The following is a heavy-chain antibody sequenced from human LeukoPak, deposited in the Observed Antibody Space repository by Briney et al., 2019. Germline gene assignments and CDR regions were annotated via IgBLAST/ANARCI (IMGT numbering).Heavy chain of an antibody. CDR1: GYTFTGYY. Sequence: ASVKVSCKASGYTFTGYYMHWVRQAPGQGLEWVGWINPNGGGTNYAQKFQGRVTMTRDTSISTAYMDLSSLTSEDTAIYYCARGHSSLRLYYFDYWGQGTLVTVSS. J-gene: IGHJ4*02. V-gene: IGHV1-2*02. D-gene: IGHD6-6*01. CDR3: ARGHSSLRLYYFDY. CDR2: INPNGGGT.